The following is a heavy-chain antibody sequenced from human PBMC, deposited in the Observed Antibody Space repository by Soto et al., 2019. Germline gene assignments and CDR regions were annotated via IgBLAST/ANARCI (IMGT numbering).Heavy chain of an antibody. D-gene: IGHD5-18*01. CDR1: GGSTSSGGFY. CDR2: IYYSGIS. Sequence: LSLTCTVSGGSTSSGGFYWSWIRQHPGKGLEWIGYIYYSGISYYNPSLKSRVSISLDTSRNQFSMTLNSVTAADTAVYYCARNGYTYGMDVWGQGATVTVSS. CDR3: ARNGYTYGMDV. J-gene: IGHJ6*02. V-gene: IGHV4-31*03.